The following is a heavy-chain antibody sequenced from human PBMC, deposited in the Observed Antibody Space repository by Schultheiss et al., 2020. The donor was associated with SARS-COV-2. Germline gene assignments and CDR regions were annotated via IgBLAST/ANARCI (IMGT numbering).Heavy chain of an antibody. V-gene: IGHV3-23*01. CDR1: GLTFSSYA. Sequence: GGSLRLSCAASGLTFSSYAMSWVRQAPGKGLEWVSAISGSGGSTYYADSVKGRFTISRDNSKNTLYLQMNSLRAEDTAVYYCARENFWSGYYIDYWGQGTLVTVSS. D-gene: IGHD3-3*01. CDR2: ISGSGGST. CDR3: ARENFWSGYYIDY. J-gene: IGHJ4*02.